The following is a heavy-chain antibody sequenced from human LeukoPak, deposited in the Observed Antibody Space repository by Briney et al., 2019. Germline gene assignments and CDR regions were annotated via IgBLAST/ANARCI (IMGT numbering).Heavy chain of an antibody. Sequence: PSETLSLTCTVSGDSINNYYWSWVRQPPGAGLEWLAYIYYTGSTNYNPSLKTRLTISVDTSKNQFSLRLNSVTAADTAVYYCARFSQYYDSPTHYLDYWGQGILVTVSS. CDR3: ARFSQYYDSPTHYLDY. CDR1: GDSINNYY. V-gene: IGHV4-59*08. CDR2: IYYTGST. J-gene: IGHJ4*02. D-gene: IGHD3-16*01.